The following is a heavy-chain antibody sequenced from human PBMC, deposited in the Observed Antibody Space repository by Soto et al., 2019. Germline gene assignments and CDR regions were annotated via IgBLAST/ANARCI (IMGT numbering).Heavy chain of an antibody. CDR2: IYYSGST. D-gene: IGHD5-18*01. V-gene: IGHV4-59*01. J-gene: IGHJ6*02. Sequence: QVQLQESGPGLVKPSDTLSLTCTVSGGSISSYYWSWIRQPPGKGLEWIGSIYYSGSTNYNPSLKSRVTISVDTSKNQFSLKRSSVTAADTAVYYCASQLWLRPDYYGMDVWGQGTTVTVSS. CDR1: GGSISSYY. CDR3: ASQLWLRPDYYGMDV.